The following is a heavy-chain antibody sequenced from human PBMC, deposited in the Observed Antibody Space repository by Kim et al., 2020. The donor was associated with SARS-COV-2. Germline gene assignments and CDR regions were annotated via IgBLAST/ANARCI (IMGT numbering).Heavy chain of an antibody. Sequence: VKGRVTISMDNAKNSLYLHMNSLRAEDTAVYYCARDGIAAAGNYYYYGMDVWGQGTTVTVSS. CDR3: ARDGIAAAGNYYYYGMDV. J-gene: IGHJ6*02. V-gene: IGHV3-11*04. D-gene: IGHD6-13*01.